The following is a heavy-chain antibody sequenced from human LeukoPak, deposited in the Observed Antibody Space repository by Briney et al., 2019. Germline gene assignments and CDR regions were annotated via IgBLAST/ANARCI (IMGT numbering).Heavy chain of an antibody. CDR1: GFTFSSYS. V-gene: IGHV3-48*01. CDR2: ISSSSSTI. D-gene: IGHD1-26*01. Sequence: PGGSLRLSCAASGFTFSSYSMNWVRQAPGKGLEWVSYISSSSSTIYYADSVKGRFTISRDNAKNSLYLQMNSLRAEDTAVYYCAREFSGSNYGFRFDYWGQGTLVTVSS. J-gene: IGHJ4*02. CDR3: AREFSGSNYGFRFDY.